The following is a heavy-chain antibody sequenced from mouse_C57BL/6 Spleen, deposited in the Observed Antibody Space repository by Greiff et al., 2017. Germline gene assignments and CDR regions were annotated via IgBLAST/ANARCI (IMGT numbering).Heavy chain of an antibody. J-gene: IGHJ4*01. CDR3: ARDASYDYDGGYYAMDY. CDR1: GYSITSGYY. Sequence: VQLKESGPGLVKPSQSLSLTCSVTGYSITSGYYWNWIRQFPGNKLEWMGYISYDGSNNYNPSLKNRISITRDTSKNQFFLKLNSVTTEDTATYYCARDASYDYDGGYYAMDYWGQGTSVTVSS. D-gene: IGHD2-4*01. CDR2: ISYDGSN. V-gene: IGHV3-6*01.